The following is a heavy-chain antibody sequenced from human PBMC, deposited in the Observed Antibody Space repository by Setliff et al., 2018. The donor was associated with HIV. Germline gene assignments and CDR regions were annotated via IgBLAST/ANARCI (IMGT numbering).Heavy chain of an antibody. J-gene: IGHJ6*02. V-gene: IGHV3-33*01. CDR1: GFTFSSYG. CDR2: IWYDGSNK. CDR3: ARDGGSYYGYYYGMDV. D-gene: IGHD1-26*01. Sequence: GSLRLSCAASGFTFSSYGMHWVRQAPGKGLEWVAVIWYDGSNKYYADSVKGRFTISRDNSKNTLYLQMNSLRAEDTAVYYCARDGGSYYGYYYGMDVWGQGTTVTVSS.